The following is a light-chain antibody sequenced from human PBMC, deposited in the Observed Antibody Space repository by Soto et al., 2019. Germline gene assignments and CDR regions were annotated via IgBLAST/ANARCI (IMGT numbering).Light chain of an antibody. CDR2: DFN. CDR1: SNDIGGYNY. J-gene: IGLJ2*01. Sequence: QSVLTQPASVSGSPGQSITISCTGTSNDIGGYNYVSWYQQHPGKAPKLIIYDFNSRPSGVSNRFSGSKSGNTASLTISGLQAEDEAYYYCNSYTSSNTRIFGGGTKLTVL. CDR3: NSYTSSNTRI. V-gene: IGLV2-14*03.